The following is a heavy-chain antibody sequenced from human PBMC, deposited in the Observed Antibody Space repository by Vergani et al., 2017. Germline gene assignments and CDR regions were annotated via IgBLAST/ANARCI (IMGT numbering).Heavy chain of an antibody. Sequence: QVQLVQSGAEVKKPGASVKVSCKASGYTFTSYGISWVRQAPGQGLEWMGWISAYNGNTNYAQKLQGRVTITADKSTSTAYMELSSLRSEDTAVYYCARVSPHDGSYFLDYWGQGTLVTVSS. D-gene: IGHD1-26*01. CDR3: ARVSPHDGSYFLDY. J-gene: IGHJ4*02. CDR2: ISAYNGNT. CDR1: GYTFTSYG. V-gene: IGHV1-18*04.